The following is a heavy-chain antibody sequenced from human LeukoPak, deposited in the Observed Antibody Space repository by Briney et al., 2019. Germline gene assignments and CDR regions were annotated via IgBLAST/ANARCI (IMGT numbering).Heavy chain of an antibody. CDR3: ARFATYSSGWYLDY. CDR1: GFTFSSYA. CDR2: IYSGGST. D-gene: IGHD6-19*01. V-gene: IGHV3-66*01. Sequence: SGGSLRLSCAASGFTFSSYAMSWVRQAPGKGLEWVSVIYSGGSTYYADSVKGRFTISRDNSKNTLYLQMNSLRAEDTAVYYCARFATYSSGWYLDYWGQGTLVTVSS. J-gene: IGHJ4*02.